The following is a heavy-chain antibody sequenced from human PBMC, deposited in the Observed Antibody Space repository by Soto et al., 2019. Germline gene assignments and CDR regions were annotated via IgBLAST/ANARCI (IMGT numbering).Heavy chain of an antibody. J-gene: IGHJ4*02. CDR3: ARTGVNCSGGSCYSESRYYFDY. CDR1: GGSFSGYY. V-gene: IGHV4-34*01. CDR2: INHSGST. Sequence: SETLSLTCAVYGGSFSGYYWSWIRQPPGKGLEWIGEINHSGSTNYNPSLKSRVTISVDTSKNQFSLKLSSVTAADTAVYYCARTGVNCSGGSCYSESRYYFDYWGQGTLVTVSS. D-gene: IGHD2-15*01.